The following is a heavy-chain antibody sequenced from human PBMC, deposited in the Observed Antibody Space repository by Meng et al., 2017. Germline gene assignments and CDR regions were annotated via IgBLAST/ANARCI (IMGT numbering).Heavy chain of an antibody. CDR3: ATSISGWYYFNF. Sequence: QLQLQESGPGLVKPSETLSLPCIVSGGSISSNTYYWGWIRQPPGKGLEWIGSISDSGNTYYSPSLRSRVTISVDTSKNQFSLKLTSVAAADMAVYYCATSISGWYYFNFWGQGTLVTVSS. J-gene: IGHJ4*02. D-gene: IGHD6-19*01. CDR2: ISDSGNT. CDR1: GGSISSNTYY. V-gene: IGHV4-39*01.